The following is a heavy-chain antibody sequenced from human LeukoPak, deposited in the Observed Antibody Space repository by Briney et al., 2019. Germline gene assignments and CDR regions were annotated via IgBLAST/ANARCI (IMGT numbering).Heavy chain of an antibody. V-gene: IGHV5-51*01. D-gene: IGHD4-17*01. Sequence: GESLQISCKGSGCSFTSYWIGWVRQMPGKGLEGMGIIYPGDSDTRYSPSFQGQVTISADKSISTAYLQWSSLKASDTAIYYCARLDYEALHYVYWGQGTLVTVSS. CDR3: ARLDYEALHYVY. CDR1: GCSFTSYW. CDR2: IYPGDSDT. J-gene: IGHJ4*02.